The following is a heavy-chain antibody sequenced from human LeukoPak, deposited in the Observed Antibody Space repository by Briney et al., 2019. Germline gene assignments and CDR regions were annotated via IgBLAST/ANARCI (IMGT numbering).Heavy chain of an antibody. D-gene: IGHD7-27*01. V-gene: IGHV1-8*01. CDR1: GYTFTTHD. J-gene: IGHJ4*02. Sequence: ASVKVSCKASGYTFTTHDINWVRQATGQGLEWLGWVSPNSGDTGYAQKFQGRVTMTSDSSISTAYMELSSLRSEDTAIYYCVRTPPNWGFDYWGQGTLVTVSS. CDR3: VRTPPNWGFDY. CDR2: VSPNSGDT.